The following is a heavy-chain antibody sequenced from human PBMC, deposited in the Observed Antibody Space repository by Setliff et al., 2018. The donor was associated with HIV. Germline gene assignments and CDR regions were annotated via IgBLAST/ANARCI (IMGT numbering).Heavy chain of an antibody. V-gene: IGHV4-59*11. J-gene: IGHJ5*01. CDR3: VRELLGSGGTVPEVNFFDS. Sequence: SETLSLTCTVSGGSISSHYWSWIRQPPGKGLEWIGSIFYFGSVTYNPSLKSRPLISIDTSKTQFSLNLRSVTAADTAVYYCVRELLGSGGTVPEVNFFDSWGQGTLVTVSS. D-gene: IGHD1-26*01. CDR1: GGSISSHY. CDR2: IFYFGSV.